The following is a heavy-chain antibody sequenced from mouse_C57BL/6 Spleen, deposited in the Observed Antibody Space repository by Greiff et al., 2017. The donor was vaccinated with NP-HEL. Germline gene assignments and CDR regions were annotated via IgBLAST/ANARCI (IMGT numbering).Heavy chain of an antibody. CDR3: AREGGTGFAY. Sequence: VQLQQSGPELVKPGASVKISCKASGYTFTDYYMNWVKQSHGKSLEWIGDINPNNGGTSYNQKFKGKATLTVDKSSSTAYMELRSLTSEDSAVYYCAREGGTGFAYWGQGTLVTVSA. CDR1: GYTFTDYY. V-gene: IGHV1-26*01. J-gene: IGHJ3*01. CDR2: INPNNGGT.